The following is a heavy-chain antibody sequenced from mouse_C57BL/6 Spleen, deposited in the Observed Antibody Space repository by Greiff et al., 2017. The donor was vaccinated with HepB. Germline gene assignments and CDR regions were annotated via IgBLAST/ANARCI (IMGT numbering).Heavy chain of an antibody. V-gene: IGHV1-64*01. CDR1: GYTFTSYW. J-gene: IGHJ1*03. Sequence: VQLQQPGAELVKPGASVKLSCKASGYTFTSYWMHWVKQRPGQGLEWIGMIHPNSGSTNYNEKFKSKATLTVDKSSSTAYMQLSSLTSEDSAVYYCARDDDYDWYWYFDVWGTGTTVTVSS. CDR3: ARDDDYDWYWYFDV. CDR2: IHPNSGST. D-gene: IGHD2-4*01.